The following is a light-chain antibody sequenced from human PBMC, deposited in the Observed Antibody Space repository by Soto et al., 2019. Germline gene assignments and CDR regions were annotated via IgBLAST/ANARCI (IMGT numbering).Light chain of an antibody. J-gene: IGKJ5*01. CDR3: QQYVSPAIT. CDR1: QSVTSTY. V-gene: IGKV3-20*01. CDR2: GAS. Sequence: EIVLTQSPGTLSLSPGERATLSCRASQSVTSTYLGWYQQKPGQAPSLLIYGASSRATGIPDRFSGSGSGTDFTLTISRLEPEDVAVYYCQQYVSPAITFGQGTRLDIK.